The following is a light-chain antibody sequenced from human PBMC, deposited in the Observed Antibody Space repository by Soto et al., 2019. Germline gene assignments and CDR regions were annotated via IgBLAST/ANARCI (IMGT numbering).Light chain of an antibody. Sequence: QSALTQPASVSGTPGQSITISCTGSNSDVGIYDFVSWYQHHPGRAPKLIVSEVSHRPSGVSNRFSGSKSGNTASLTISGLQSEDEADYYCISYTSSSTLNVFGTGTKLTVL. J-gene: IGLJ1*01. CDR1: NSDVGIYDF. V-gene: IGLV2-14*01. CDR2: EVS. CDR3: ISYTSSSTLNV.